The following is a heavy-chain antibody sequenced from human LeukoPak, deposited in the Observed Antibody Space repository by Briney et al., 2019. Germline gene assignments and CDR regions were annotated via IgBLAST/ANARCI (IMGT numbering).Heavy chain of an antibody. CDR3: AREQAVAGTGVSVWFDP. Sequence: SVKVSCKASGGTFSSYAISWVRQAPGQGLEWMGGIIPIFGTANYAQKFQGRVTITTDESTSTAYMELSSLRSEDTAVYYCAREQAVAGTGVSVWFDPWGQGTLVTVSS. V-gene: IGHV1-69*05. D-gene: IGHD6-13*01. CDR2: IIPIFGTA. CDR1: GGTFSSYA. J-gene: IGHJ5*02.